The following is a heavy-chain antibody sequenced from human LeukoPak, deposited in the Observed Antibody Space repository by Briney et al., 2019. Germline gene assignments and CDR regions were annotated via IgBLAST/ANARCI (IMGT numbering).Heavy chain of an antibody. Sequence: SSETLSLTCTVSGGSISSGGYYWSWIRQHPGKGLEWIGYIYYSGSTYYNPSLKSRVTISVDTSKNQFSLKLSSVTAADTAVYYCARGDTMAHFDYWGQGTLVTVSS. J-gene: IGHJ4*02. CDR2: IYYSGST. CDR3: ARGDTMAHFDY. CDR1: GGSISSGGYY. D-gene: IGHD3-10*01. V-gene: IGHV4-30-4*08.